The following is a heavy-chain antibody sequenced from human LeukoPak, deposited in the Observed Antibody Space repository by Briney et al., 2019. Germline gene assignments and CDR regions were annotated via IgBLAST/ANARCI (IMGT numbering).Heavy chain of an antibody. Sequence: GGSLRLSCTASGFAFNFYAMTWVRPAPGKGLQRVSTINANGVNTYYADSVRGRFTISRDNSKDTLYLQLNSLGAEDTAIYFCAKPISGGLAVSADWFDPWGQGTLVIVSS. V-gene: IGHV3-23*01. CDR2: INANGVNT. D-gene: IGHD6-19*01. CDR3: AKPISGGLAVSADWFDP. CDR1: GFAFNFYA. J-gene: IGHJ5*02.